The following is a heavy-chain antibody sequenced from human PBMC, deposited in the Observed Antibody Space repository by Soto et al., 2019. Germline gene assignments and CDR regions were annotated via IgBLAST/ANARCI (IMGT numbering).Heavy chain of an antibody. CDR3: ARDQYSSSSGRGYYYYYYGMDV. V-gene: IGHV4-59*01. D-gene: IGHD6-6*01. Sequence: SETLSLTCTVSGGSISSYYWSWIRQPPGKGLEWIGYIYYSGSTNYNPSLKSRVTISVDMSKNQFSPKLSSVTAADTAVYYCARDQYSSSSGRGYYYYYYGMDVWGQGTTVTVSS. J-gene: IGHJ6*02. CDR2: IYYSGST. CDR1: GGSISSYY.